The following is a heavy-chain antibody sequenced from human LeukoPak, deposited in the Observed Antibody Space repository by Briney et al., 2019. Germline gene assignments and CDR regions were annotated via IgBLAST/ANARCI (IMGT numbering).Heavy chain of an antibody. CDR1: GFTFSSYA. V-gene: IGHV3-23*01. D-gene: IGHD3-16*01. Sequence: PGGSLRLSCAASGFTFSSYAMSWVRQAPGKGLEWVSAISGSGGSTYYADSVKGRFTISRDNSKNTLYLQMNNLRAEDTAVYYCAREIPGLRLGELRNWGQGTLVTVSS. J-gene: IGHJ4*02. CDR3: AREIPGLRLGELRN. CDR2: ISGSGGST.